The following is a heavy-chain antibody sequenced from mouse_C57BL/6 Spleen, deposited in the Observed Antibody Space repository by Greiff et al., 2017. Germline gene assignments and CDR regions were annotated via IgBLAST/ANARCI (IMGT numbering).Heavy chain of an antibody. CDR2: ISSGGSYT. Sequence: EVKVVESGGDLVKPGGSLKLSCAASGFTFSSYGMSWVRQTPDKRLEWVATISSGGSYTYYPDSVKGRFTISRDNAKNTLYLQMSSLKSDDTAMYYCARNGSNYYYFDYWGQGTTLTVSS. V-gene: IGHV5-6*01. CDR3: ARNGSNYYYFDY. D-gene: IGHD2-5*01. CDR1: GFTFSSYG. J-gene: IGHJ2*01.